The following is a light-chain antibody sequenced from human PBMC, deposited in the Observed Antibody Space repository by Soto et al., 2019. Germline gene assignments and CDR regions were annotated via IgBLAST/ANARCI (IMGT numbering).Light chain of an antibody. CDR3: ISSTSTGTRV. J-gene: IGLJ3*02. Sequence: QSALTQPASVSGSPGQSITISCTGTSSDVGDYNYVSWYQQHPGKAPKLMIYEVNNRPSGVSNRFSGSKSGNTASLTISGLQAEDEAEYYCISSTSTGTRVFGGGTKLTVL. V-gene: IGLV2-14*01. CDR2: EVN. CDR1: SSDVGDYNY.